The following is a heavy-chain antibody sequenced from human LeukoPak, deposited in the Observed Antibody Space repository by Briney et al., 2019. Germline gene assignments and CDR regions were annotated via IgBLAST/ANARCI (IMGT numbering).Heavy chain of an antibody. J-gene: IGHJ3*02. V-gene: IGHV3-48*04. CDR2: ISSSGSTI. CDR3: AREVSTVEAQDAFDI. CDR1: GFTFSSYS. Sequence: PGGSLRLSCAASGFTFSSYSMNWVRQAPGKGLEWVSYISSSGSTIYYADSVKGRFTISRDNAKNSLYLQMNSLRAEDTAVYYCAREVSTVEAQDAFDIWGQGTMVTVSS. D-gene: IGHD4-23*01.